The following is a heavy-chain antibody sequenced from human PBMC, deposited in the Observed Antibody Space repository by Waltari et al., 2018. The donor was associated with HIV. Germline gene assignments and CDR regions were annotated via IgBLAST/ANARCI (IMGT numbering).Heavy chain of an antibody. Sequence: EVQLVQSGAEVKKPGESLKISCKGYGYRFTSYWIGWVRQMPGKGLEWMGIIYPGYSDTRYSPSFQGQVTISADKSIGTAYLQWSSLKASDTAMYYWARHPLSGYYGPRVWGQGTLVTVSS. J-gene: IGHJ4*02. CDR3: ARHPLSGYYGPRV. CDR1: GYRFTSYW. V-gene: IGHV5-51*01. D-gene: IGHD3-10*01. CDR2: IYPGYSDT.